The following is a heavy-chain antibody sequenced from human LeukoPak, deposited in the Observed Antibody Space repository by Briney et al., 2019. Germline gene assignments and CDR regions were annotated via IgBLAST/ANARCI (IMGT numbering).Heavy chain of an antibody. CDR2: IYYSGST. J-gene: IGHJ3*02. CDR3: ARHEIAIVVVGGAFDI. CDR1: GGSISSYY. D-gene: IGHD2-15*01. V-gene: IGHV4-39*01. Sequence: PSETLSLTCTVSGGSISSYYWGWIRQPPGKGLEWIGSIYYSGSTYYNPSLKSRVTISVDTSKNQFSLKLSSVTAADTAVYYCARHEIAIVVVGGAFDIWGQGTMVTVSS.